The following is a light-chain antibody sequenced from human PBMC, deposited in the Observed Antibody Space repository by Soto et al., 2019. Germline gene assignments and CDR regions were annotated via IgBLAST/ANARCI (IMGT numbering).Light chain of an antibody. J-gene: IGKJ1*01. CDR3: QQYGSSPTGT. CDR2: GAS. V-gene: IGKV3-20*01. CDR1: QSVSSSY. Sequence: EIVLTQSPGTLSLSQGERATLSCRASQSVSSSYLAWYQQKPGQAPRLLIYGASSRATGIPDRFSGSGSGTDFTLTISRLEPEDFAVYYCQQYGSSPTGTFGQGTKV.